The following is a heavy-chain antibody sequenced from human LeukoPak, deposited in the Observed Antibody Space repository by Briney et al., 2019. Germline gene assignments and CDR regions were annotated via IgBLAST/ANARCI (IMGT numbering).Heavy chain of an antibody. D-gene: IGHD6-13*01. V-gene: IGHV1-69*13. CDR2: IIPIFGTA. J-gene: IGHJ4*02. Sequence: SVKVSCKASGYTFTSYAISWVRQAPGQGLEWMGGIIPIFGTANYAQKFQGRVTITADESTSTAYMELSSLRSEDTAVYYCASRIAAAGDIDYWGQGTLVTVSS. CDR3: ASRIAAAGDIDY. CDR1: GYTFTSYA.